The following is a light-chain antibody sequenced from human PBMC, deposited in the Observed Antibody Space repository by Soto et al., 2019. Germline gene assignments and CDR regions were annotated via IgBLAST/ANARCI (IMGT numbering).Light chain of an antibody. CDR1: QGISNW. CDR2: AAS. CDR3: QQYNSWT. V-gene: IGKV1-5*01. J-gene: IGKJ1*01. Sequence: DIQMTQSPSTLSASVGDRVPHTCRASQGISNWLAWYQQKPGKAPKLLIYAASSLESAVPSRFSGSGSGTEFTLTISSLQPDDFATYHCQQYNSWTFGQGTKVDIK.